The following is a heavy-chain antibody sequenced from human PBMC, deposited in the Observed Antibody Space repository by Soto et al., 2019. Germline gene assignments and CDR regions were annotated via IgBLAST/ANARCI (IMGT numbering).Heavy chain of an antibody. CDR3: ARVRHCSSTSCPYGWFGP. J-gene: IGHJ5*02. D-gene: IGHD2-2*01. V-gene: IGHV4-30-4*02. CDR1: GGSISSGDYY. Sequence: HSDTLSLTSTVSGGSISSGDYYWRWNSQPPGKGLEWIGYIYYSGSTYYNPSLNSRVTISVDTSKNQFSLKLSSVTAADTAVYYCARVRHCSSTSCPYGWFGPWGQGTLVTVSS. CDR2: IYYSGST.